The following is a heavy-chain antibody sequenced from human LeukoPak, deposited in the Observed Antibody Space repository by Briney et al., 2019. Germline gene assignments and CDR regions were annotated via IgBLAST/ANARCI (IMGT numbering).Heavy chain of an antibody. D-gene: IGHD5-12*01. Sequence: SVKVSCKASGGTFSSYAISWVRQAPGQGLEWMGGIIPIFGTANYAQKFQSRVTITRDMSLRTAYIELSSLRSEDTAVFYCARTPLRPAATTPRQLDYWGQGTLVTVSS. CDR1: GGTFSSYA. CDR2: IIPIFGTA. CDR3: ARTPLRPAATTPRQLDY. V-gene: IGHV1-69*05. J-gene: IGHJ4*02.